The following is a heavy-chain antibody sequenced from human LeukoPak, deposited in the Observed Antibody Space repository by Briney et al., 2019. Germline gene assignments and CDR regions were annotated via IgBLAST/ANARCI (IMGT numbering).Heavy chain of an antibody. V-gene: IGHV1-46*01. CDR1: GYTFTSYY. CDR3: ARDVLVPAAWGTYYYYYGMDV. Sequence: ASVKVSCKASGYTFTSYYIHWVRQAPGQGLEWMGIINPSDGSTRYTQKFQGRVTMTRDTSTSTVYMELSSLRSEDTAVYYCARDVLVPAAWGTYYYYYGMDVWGQGTTVTVSS. D-gene: IGHD2-2*01. CDR2: INPSDGST. J-gene: IGHJ6*02.